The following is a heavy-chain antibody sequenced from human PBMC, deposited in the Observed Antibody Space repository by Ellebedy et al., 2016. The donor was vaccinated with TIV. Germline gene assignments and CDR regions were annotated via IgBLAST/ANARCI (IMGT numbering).Heavy chain of an antibody. D-gene: IGHD2-2*01. CDR3: ARDLKVVPAALDY. CDR1: GGTFSSYA. CDR2: IIPIFGTA. Sequence: SVKVSXKASGGTFSSYAISWVRQAPGQGLEWMGGIIPIFGTANYAQKFQGRVTITADESTSTAYMELSSLRSEDTAVYYCARDLKVVPAALDYWGQGTLVTVSS. J-gene: IGHJ4*02. V-gene: IGHV1-69*13.